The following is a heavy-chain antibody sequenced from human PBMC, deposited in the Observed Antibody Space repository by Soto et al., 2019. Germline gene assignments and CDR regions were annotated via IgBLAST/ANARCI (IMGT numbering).Heavy chain of an antibody. CDR3: ATSYFGYDYQHYYGMYV. V-gene: IGHV1-3*01. D-gene: IGHD5-12*01. Sequence: GASVKVSCKASGYTFTSYAMHWVRQAPGQRLEWMGWINAGNGNTKYSQKFQGRVTITRDTSASTAYMELSSLRSEDTAVYYCATSYFGYDYQHYYGMYVCGQGTTVTVSS. J-gene: IGHJ6*02. CDR1: GYTFTSYA. CDR2: INAGNGNT.